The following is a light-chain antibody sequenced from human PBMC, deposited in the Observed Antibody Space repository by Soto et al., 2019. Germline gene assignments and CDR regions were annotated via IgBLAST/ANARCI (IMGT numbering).Light chain of an antibody. V-gene: IGLV2-11*01. CDR1: SNDIGIYNF. CDR3: CSYAGTHTF. CDR2: DVT. J-gene: IGLJ2*01. Sequence: QSVLTQPRSVSGCPGQSVTISCTGTSNDIGIYNFVSWYQQHPGKAPKLVIYDVTARPSGVPDRFSGSKSGTTASLTISGLQAEDEADYYCCSYAGTHTFFGGGTKVTV.